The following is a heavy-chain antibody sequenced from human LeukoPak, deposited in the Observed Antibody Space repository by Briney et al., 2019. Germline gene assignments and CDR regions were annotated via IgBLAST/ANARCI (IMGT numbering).Heavy chain of an antibody. CDR1: GYTFTGYY. Sequence: ASVKASCTASGYTFTGYYMHWVRQAPGQGLEWMGWINPNSGGTNYAQKFQGRVTMTRDTSISTAYMELSRLRSDDTAVYYCARAAAGTPALDYWGQGTLVTVSS. J-gene: IGHJ4*02. V-gene: IGHV1-2*02. CDR3: ARAAAGTPALDY. D-gene: IGHD6-13*01. CDR2: INPNSGGT.